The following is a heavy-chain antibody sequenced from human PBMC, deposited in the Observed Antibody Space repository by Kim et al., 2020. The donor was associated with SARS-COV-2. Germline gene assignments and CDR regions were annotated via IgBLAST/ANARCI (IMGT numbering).Heavy chain of an antibody. V-gene: IGHV3-23*01. CDR2: ISGTGTDM. D-gene: IGHD3-10*01. CDR1: GFGFSNNA. J-gene: IGHJ6*02. Sequence: GGSLRLSCVASGFGFSNNAMGWVRQAPGKGLEWVSSISGTGTDMYYADPVRGRFTISRDIGKNTLYLQMNSLRADDTARYYCGEDIWDYSDMDAWGQGTTVTVSS. CDR3: GEDIWDYSDMDA.